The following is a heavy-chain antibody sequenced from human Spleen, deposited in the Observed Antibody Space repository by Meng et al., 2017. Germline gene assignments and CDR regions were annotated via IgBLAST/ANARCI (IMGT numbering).Heavy chain of an antibody. V-gene: IGHV3-30*19. Sequence: GESLKISCAASGFTFSSYGMHWVRQAPGKGLEWVAVISYDGSNKYYADSVKGRFTISRDNSKNTLYLQMNSLRAEDTAVYYCASWNHEGEGSLRYFDWLFPLDYYYGMDAWGQGTTVTVSS. CDR3: ASWNHEGEGSLRYFDWLFPLDYYYGMDA. D-gene: IGHD3-9*01. CDR2: ISYDGSNK. CDR1: GFTFSSYG. J-gene: IGHJ6*02.